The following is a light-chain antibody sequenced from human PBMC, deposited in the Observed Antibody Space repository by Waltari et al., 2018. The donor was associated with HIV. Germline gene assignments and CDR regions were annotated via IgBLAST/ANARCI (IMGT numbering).Light chain of an antibody. CDR1: QSVNSN. CDR2: GTS. Sequence: EILMTQSPVTLSVSPGERATLSCRASQSVNSNLAWYRQKPGQTPRLLIYGTSTRATDIPARFSGSGSGTEFTLTISSLQSEDFAVYYCHHYNNWRETFGQGSKVEIK. J-gene: IGKJ1*01. V-gene: IGKV3-15*01. CDR3: HHYNNWRET.